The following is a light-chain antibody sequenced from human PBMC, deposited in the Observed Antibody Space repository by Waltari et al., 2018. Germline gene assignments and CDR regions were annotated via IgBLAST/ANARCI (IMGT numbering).Light chain of an antibody. CDR3: MIWHSSAVV. J-gene: IGLJ2*01. CDR2: YKSDSDK. V-gene: IGLV5-45*02. CDR1: SGINVGTYR. Sequence: QAVLTQPSSLSESPGASASLTCTLRSGINVGTYRTYWYQQKPGSPPQYLLRYKSDSDKQQGSGVPSRFSGSKDASANAGILLISGLQSEDEADYYCMIWHSSAVVFGGGTKLTVL.